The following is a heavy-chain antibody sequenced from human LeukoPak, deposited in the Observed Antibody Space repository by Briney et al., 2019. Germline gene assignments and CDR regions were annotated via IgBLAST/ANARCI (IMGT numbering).Heavy chain of an antibody. V-gene: IGHV1-2*02. J-gene: IGHJ4*02. CDR2: INANRGGA. D-gene: IGHD1-1*01. CDR3: ASTTGLDN. Sequence: ASVKVSCKASGYTFTDYYMHWVRQAPGQGLEWMGWINANRGGANYAQRLQGRVTMTRDTSITTAYMELSRLKSDDTAVYYCASTTGLDNWGPGTLVTVSS. CDR1: GYTFTDYY.